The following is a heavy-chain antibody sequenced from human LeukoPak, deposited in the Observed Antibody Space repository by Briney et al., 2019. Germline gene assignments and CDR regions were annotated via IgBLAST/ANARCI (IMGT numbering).Heavy chain of an antibody. CDR3: ARRYCTNGVCSYFDY. J-gene: IGHJ4*02. D-gene: IGHD2-8*01. V-gene: IGHV5-51*07. CDR1: GYSFASYW. CDR2: IYPGDSDT. Sequence: GESLKIPCKGSGYSFASYWIGWVHQMPGKGLEWMGIIYPGDSDTRYSPSFQGQVTISADKSISTAYLQWSSLKASDTAMYYCARRYCTNGVCSYFDYWGQGTLVTVSS.